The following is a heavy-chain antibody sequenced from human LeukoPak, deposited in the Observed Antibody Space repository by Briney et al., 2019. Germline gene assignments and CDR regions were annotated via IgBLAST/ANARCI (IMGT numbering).Heavy chain of an antibody. CDR1: GFTFSNYN. V-gene: IGHV3-21*01. D-gene: IGHD3-22*01. J-gene: IGHJ4*02. Sequence: GGSLRLSCAASGFTFSNYNMNWVRQAPGKGLEWVSSITSRTGYLYYADSVEGRFTISRDNSKNSLYLQMNSLRAEDTAVYYCARKHYYDSSGFFPPMDYWGQGTLVTVSS. CDR3: ARKHYYDSSGFFPPMDY. CDR2: ITSRTGYL.